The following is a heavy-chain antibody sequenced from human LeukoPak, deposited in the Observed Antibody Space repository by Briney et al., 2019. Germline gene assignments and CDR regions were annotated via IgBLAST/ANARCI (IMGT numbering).Heavy chain of an antibody. J-gene: IGHJ4*02. CDR2: ISYDGSNK. CDR1: GFTFSSYG. Sequence: GRSLRLSCAASGFTFSSYGMHWVRQAPGKGLEWVAVISYDGSNKYYADSVKGRFTTSRDNSKNTLYLQMNSLRAEDTAVYYCAKDRGYDILTGLDYWGQGTLVTVSS. D-gene: IGHD3-9*01. V-gene: IGHV3-30*18. CDR3: AKDRGYDILTGLDY.